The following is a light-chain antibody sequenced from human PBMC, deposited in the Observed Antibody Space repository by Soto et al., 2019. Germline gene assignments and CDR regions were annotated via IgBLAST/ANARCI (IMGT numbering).Light chain of an antibody. CDR3: GTWDSSLSAWV. V-gene: IGLV1-51*01. Sequence: QSVLTQPPSVSAAPGQTVTISCSGSSSNIGSNYISWYQQLPGTAPKLLIFDNNNRPSGTPARFSGSKSGTSATLGIAGLQTGDEADYYCGTWDSSLSAWVFGGGTKLTVL. CDR2: DNN. CDR1: SSNIGSNY. J-gene: IGLJ3*02.